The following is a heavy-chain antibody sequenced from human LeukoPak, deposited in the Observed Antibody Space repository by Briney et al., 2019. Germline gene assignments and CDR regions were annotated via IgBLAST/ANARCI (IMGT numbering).Heavy chain of an antibody. V-gene: IGHV3-23*01. Sequence: PGGSLRLSCAASGFTFSSYAMSWVRQAPGKGLEWVSATSGSGGSTYYADSVKGRFTISRDNSKNTLYLQMNSLRAEDTAVYYCAKVGYYDGSGYGYWGQGTLVTVSS. CDR3: AKVGYYDGSGYGY. J-gene: IGHJ4*02. D-gene: IGHD3-22*01. CDR1: GFTFSSYA. CDR2: TSGSGGST.